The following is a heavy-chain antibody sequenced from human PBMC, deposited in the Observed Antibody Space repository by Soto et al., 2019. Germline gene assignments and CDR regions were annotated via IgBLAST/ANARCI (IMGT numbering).Heavy chain of an antibody. V-gene: IGHV1-2*04. CDR1: GYTFTGYY. CDR2: INPNSGGT. CDR3: ARGKFKSRGVTPYYYYYMDV. D-gene: IGHD2-21*02. J-gene: IGHJ6*03. Sequence: ASVKVSCKASGYTFTGYYMHWVRQAPGQGLEWMGWINPNSGGTNYAQKFQGWVTMTRDTSISTAFMELSRLRSDDTAVYYCARGKFKSRGVTPYYYYYMDVWGKGTTVTVS.